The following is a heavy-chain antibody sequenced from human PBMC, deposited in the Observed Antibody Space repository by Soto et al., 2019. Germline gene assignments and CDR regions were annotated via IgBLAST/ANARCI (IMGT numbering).Heavy chain of an antibody. CDR2: IYYSGST. Sequence: QVQLQESGPGLVKPSQTLSLTCTVSGGSISSGDYYWSWIRQPPGKGLEWIGYIYYSGSTYYNPSLKSRVTISVDTSKNQFSLKLSSVTAADTAVYYCARAVGIVGAIHYYYGMDVWGQGTTVTVSS. D-gene: IGHD1-26*01. V-gene: IGHV4-30-4*01. CDR1: GGSISSGDYY. CDR3: ARAVGIVGAIHYYYGMDV. J-gene: IGHJ6*02.